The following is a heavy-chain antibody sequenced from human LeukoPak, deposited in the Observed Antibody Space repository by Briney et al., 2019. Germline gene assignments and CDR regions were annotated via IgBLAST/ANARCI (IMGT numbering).Heavy chain of an antibody. V-gene: IGHV4-59*08. CDR1: GGSMSSLY. CDR2: IYYSGST. D-gene: IGHD3-16*01. J-gene: IGHJ4*02. Sequence: PSETLSLTCPLSGGSMSSLYWSCLRQPPGKGLECIGYIYYSGSTNYNPSLKSRVTISVDTSKNQFSLKLSSVTAADTAVYYCARLWAGRFYYFDYGGQGTLVTVSS. CDR3: ARLWAGRFYYFDY.